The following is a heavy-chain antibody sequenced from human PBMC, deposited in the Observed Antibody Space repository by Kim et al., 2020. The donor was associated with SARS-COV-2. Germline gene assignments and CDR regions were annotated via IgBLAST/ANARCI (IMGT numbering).Heavy chain of an antibody. CDR3: ARGTRGSGWYWDD. CDR2: MTVTGDII. D-gene: IGHD6-19*01. V-gene: IGHV3-11*01. J-gene: IGHJ4*02. CDR1: GFTFSDYY. Sequence: GGSLRLSCVASGFTFSDYYMSWVRQAPVKGLEWVSYMTVTGDIIYYADSMKGRFTVSRDNAKNSLYLQMNNLRAEDTAVYYCARGTRGSGWYWDDWGQGTLVTVSS.